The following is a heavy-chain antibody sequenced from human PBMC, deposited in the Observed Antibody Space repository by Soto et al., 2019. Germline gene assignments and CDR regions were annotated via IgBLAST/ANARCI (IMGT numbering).Heavy chain of an antibody. V-gene: IGHV3-21*06. CDR1: GFTFRNYI. CDR3: ARDIASPGGDYFDS. D-gene: IGHD2-21*01. J-gene: IGHJ4*02. Sequence: EVQLVESGGGLVKAGGSLRPFFTASGFTFRNYIMIWFRQAPGKGLGWVSSISTGGAYMFYADSVKGRFTISRDNAQNSLFLQIDSPRAEDTAVYYCARDIASPGGDYFDSWGQGTLVTVSS. CDR2: ISTGGAYM.